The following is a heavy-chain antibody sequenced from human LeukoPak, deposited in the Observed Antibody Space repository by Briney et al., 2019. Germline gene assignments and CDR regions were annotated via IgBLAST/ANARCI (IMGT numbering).Heavy chain of an antibody. Sequence: SETLSLTCTVSGYSISSGFYWGWIRQPPGKGLEWIGYIYYSGSTNYNPSLKSRVTISVDTSKNQFSLKLSSVTAADTAVYYCASFRTGTTFYWGQGTLVSVSS. J-gene: IGHJ4*02. CDR1: GYSISSGFY. CDR3: ASFRTGTTFY. D-gene: IGHD1-1*01. V-gene: IGHV4-38-2*02. CDR2: IYYSGST.